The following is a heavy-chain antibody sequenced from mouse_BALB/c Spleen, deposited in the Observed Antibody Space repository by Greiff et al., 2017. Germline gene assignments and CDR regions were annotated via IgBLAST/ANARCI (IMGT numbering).Heavy chain of an antibody. J-gene: IGHJ2*01. CDR2: INPSNGGT. D-gene: IGHD2-14*01. CDR1: GYTFTSYY. CDR3: TRSRYRYDYLDY. Sequence: VQLQQSGAELVKPGASVKLSCKASGYTFTSYYMYWVKQRPGQGLEWIGEINPSNGGTNFYEKFKSKATLTVDKSSSTAYMQLSSLTSEDSAVYCCTRSRYRYDYLDYWGQGTTLTVSS. V-gene: IGHV1S81*02.